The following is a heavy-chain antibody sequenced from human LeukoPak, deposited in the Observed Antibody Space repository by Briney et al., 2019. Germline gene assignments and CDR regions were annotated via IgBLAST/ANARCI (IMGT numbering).Heavy chain of an antibody. CDR3: ARDYAYGDYEGWFDP. D-gene: IGHD4-17*01. V-gene: IGHV3-33*01. CDR1: GFTFSSYG. CDR2: IWYDGSNK. Sequence: GGSLRLSCAASGFTFSSYGMHWDRQAPGKGLEWVAVIWYDGSNKYYADSVKGRFTISRDNSKNTLYLQMNSLRAEDTAVYYCARDYAYGDYEGWFDPWGQGTLVTVSS. J-gene: IGHJ5*02.